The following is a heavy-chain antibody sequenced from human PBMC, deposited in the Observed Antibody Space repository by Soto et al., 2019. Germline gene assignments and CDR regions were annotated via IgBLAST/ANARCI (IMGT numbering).Heavy chain of an antibody. D-gene: IGHD1-26*01. CDR1: GGSFIGYS. CDR3: ARGRTGSYFFSHPLDY. CDR2: INHSGST. V-gene: IGHV4-34*01. Sequence: PXATLGLTGAVYGGSFIGYSWSGIRQPPGKGLEWIGEINHSGSTNYNPSLKSRVTISVDTSKNQFSLKLSSVTAADTAVYYCARGRTGSYFFSHPLDYWGQGTLVTVSS. J-gene: IGHJ4*02.